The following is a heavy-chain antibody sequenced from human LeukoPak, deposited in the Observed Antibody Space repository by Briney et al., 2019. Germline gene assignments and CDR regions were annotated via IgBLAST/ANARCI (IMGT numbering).Heavy chain of an antibody. V-gene: IGHV4-34*01. D-gene: IGHD2-2*01. CDR3: ARGKLLSTYYYYYMDV. Sequence: SETLSLNCAVYGGSLSGYYWRWIRHPPGKGLEWIREINHSGSTNYNPSLKSRVTISVDTSKNQFSLKLSSVTAADTAVYYCARGKLLSTYYYYYMDVWGKGTTVTVSS. CDR1: GGSLSGYY. CDR2: INHSGST. J-gene: IGHJ6*03.